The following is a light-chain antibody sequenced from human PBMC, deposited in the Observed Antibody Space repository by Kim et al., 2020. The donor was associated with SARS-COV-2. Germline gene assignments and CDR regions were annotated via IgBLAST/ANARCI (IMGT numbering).Light chain of an antibody. V-gene: IGKV1-33*01. Sequence: DIQMTQSPSSLSASVGDRVTITCQASQDISIYLNWYQQKPGKAPKLLIYDASNFETGVPSRFSGSGSGTDFTFTISSLQPEDIATYYCQQYDNLITFGQVTRLEIK. CDR1: QDISIY. CDR2: DAS. CDR3: QQYDNLIT. J-gene: IGKJ5*01.